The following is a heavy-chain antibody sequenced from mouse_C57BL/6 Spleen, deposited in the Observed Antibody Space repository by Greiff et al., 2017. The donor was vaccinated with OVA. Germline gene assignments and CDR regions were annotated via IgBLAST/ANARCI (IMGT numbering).Heavy chain of an antibody. Sequence: QVQLQQSGAELVRPGTSVKVSCKASGYAFTNYLIEWVKQRPGQGLEWIGVINPGRGGTNYNEKFKGKATLTADKSSSTAYMLLSSLTSEDSAVYFCARSELRGFDYWGQGTTLTVSS. V-gene: IGHV1-54*01. D-gene: IGHD1-1*01. CDR1: GYAFTNYL. J-gene: IGHJ2*01. CDR2: INPGRGGT. CDR3: ARSELRGFDY.